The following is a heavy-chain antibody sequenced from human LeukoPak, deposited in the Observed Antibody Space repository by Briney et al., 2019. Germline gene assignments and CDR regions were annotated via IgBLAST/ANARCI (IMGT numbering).Heavy chain of an antibody. CDR1: GYTFTSYY. J-gene: IGHJ4*02. Sequence: ASVKVSCKASGYTFTSYYMHWVRQAPGQGLEWMGIINPSGGSTSYAQKFQGRVTMTRGMSTSTVYMELSSLRSEDTAVYYCARGAYNWNFFDYWGQGTLVTVSS. V-gene: IGHV1-46*01. CDR2: INPSGGST. D-gene: IGHD1-20*01. CDR3: ARGAYNWNFFDY.